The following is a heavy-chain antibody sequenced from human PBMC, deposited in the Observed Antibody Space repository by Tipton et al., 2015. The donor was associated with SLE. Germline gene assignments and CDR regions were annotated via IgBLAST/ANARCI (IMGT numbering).Heavy chain of an antibody. J-gene: IGHJ5*02. D-gene: IGHD6-13*01. CDR3: ARGLSQYSSSWIWFDP. CDR1: GYTFTSYD. Sequence: QVQLVQSGAEVKKPGASVKVSCKASGYTFTSYDINWVRQATGQGLEWMGWMNPNSGNTGYAQKFQGRVTMTRNTSISTAYMELSSLRSEDTAVYYCARGLSQYSSSWIWFDPWGQGTLVTVSS. V-gene: IGHV1-8*02. CDR2: MNPNSGNT.